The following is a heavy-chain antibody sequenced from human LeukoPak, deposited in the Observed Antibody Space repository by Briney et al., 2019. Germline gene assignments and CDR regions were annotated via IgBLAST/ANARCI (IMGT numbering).Heavy chain of an antibody. CDR2: ISGGGSST. CDR3: AKNIPVAGTGY. V-gene: IGHV3-23*01. D-gene: IGHD6-19*01. CDR1: GFTFSSYA. Sequence: GSLGLSCAASGFTFSSYAMSWVRQAPGKGLEWVSAISGGGSSTYYADSVKGRFTISRDNSKNTLNLQMNSLRAEDTAVYYCAKNIPVAGTGYWGQGTLVTVSS. J-gene: IGHJ4*02.